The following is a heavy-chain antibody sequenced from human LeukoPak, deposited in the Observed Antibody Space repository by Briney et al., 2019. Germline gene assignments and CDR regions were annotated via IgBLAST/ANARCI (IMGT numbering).Heavy chain of an antibody. D-gene: IGHD4-11*01. V-gene: IGHV3-21*01. CDR3: ARDVKEGSTVTGFVDY. CDR2: ISSSSSYI. Sequence: PGGSLRLSCAASGFTFSSYSMNWVRQAPGKGLEWVSSISSSSSYIYYADSVKGRFTISRDNAKNSLYLQMNSLRAEDTAVYYCARDVKEGSTVTGFVDYWGQGTLVTVSS. J-gene: IGHJ4*02. CDR1: GFTFSSYS.